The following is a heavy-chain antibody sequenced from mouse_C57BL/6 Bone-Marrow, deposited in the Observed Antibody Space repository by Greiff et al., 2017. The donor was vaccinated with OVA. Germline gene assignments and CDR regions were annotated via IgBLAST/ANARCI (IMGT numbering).Heavy chain of an antibody. CDR2: ISSGSSTI. CDR3: ARRTTVVAHYFDY. V-gene: IGHV5-17*01. CDR1: GFTFSDYG. J-gene: IGHJ2*01. Sequence: DVMLVESGGGLVKPGGSLKLSCAASGFTFSDYGMHWVRQAPEKGLEWVAYISSGSSTIYYADTVKGRFTISRDNAKNTLFLQMTSLRSEDTAMYYCARRTTVVAHYFDYWGQGTTLTVSS. D-gene: IGHD1-1*01.